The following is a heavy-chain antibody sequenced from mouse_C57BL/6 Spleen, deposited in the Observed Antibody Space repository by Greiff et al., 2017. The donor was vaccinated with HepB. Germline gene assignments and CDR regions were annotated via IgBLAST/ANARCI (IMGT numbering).Heavy chain of an antibody. CDR3: ARRSYCGSSYAMDY. J-gene: IGHJ4*01. D-gene: IGHD1-1*01. CDR1: GFTFSDYG. Sequence: EVKVVESGGGLVKPGGSLKLSCAASGFTFSDYGMHWVRQAPEKGLEWVAYISSGSSTIYYADTVKGRFTISRDNAKNTLFLQRTSLRSEDTAMYYCARRSYCGSSYAMDYWGQGTSVTVSS. V-gene: IGHV5-17*01. CDR2: ISSGSSTI.